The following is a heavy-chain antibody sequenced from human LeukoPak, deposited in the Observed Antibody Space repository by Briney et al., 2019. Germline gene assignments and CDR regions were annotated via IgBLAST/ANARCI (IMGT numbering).Heavy chain of an antibody. CDR1: GGSIRSYY. Sequence: SETLSLTCTVSGGSIRSYYWSWIRQPPGKGLEWIGYIYNSGSTNYNPSLTSRVTISVDTSKNQFPLKLTSVTAADTAVYYCARVYNSSSYAYGYFDLGGRGT. CDR3: ARVYNSSSYAYGYFDL. V-gene: IGHV4-59*01. J-gene: IGHJ2*01. D-gene: IGHD6-13*01. CDR2: IYNSGST.